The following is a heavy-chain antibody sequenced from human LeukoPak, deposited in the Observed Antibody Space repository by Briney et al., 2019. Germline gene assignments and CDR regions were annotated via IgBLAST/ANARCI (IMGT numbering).Heavy chain of an antibody. D-gene: IGHD1-26*01. CDR2: IYYSGSS. J-gene: IGHJ4*02. V-gene: IGHV4-39*07. CDR1: GGSISSSAYY. CDR3: ARDRGGATMMPDY. Sequence: PSETLSLTCTVSGGSISSSAYYWGWIRQPPGKGLEWIASIYYSGSSYYNPSVQSRVTISVDTSKNQFSLKLSSVTAADTALYYCARDRGGATMMPDYWGQGTLVTVSS.